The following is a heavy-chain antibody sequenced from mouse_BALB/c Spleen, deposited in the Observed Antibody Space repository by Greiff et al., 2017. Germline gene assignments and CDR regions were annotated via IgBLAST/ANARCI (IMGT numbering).Heavy chain of an antibody. Sequence: QVKLQQPGAELVKPGASVKLSCKASGYTFTSYWMHWVKQRPGQGLEWIGEIDPSDGYTNYNQKFKGKATLTVDKSSSTAYMQLSSLTSEDSAVYYCARIGVYDGSSYAAYWGQGTLVTVSA. V-gene: IGHV1-69*02. CDR3: ARIGVYDGSSYAAY. J-gene: IGHJ3*01. CDR1: GYTFTSYW. CDR2: IDPSDGYT. D-gene: IGHD1-1*01.